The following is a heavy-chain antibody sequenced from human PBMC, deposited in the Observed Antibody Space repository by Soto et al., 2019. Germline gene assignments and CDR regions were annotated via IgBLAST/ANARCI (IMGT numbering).Heavy chain of an antibody. CDR1: GFTFSSYA. Sequence: GGSLRLSCAASGFTFSSYAMSWVRQAPGKGLEWVSAISGSGGSTYYADSVKGRFTISRDNSKNTLYLQMNSLRAEDRAVYYCAEVLSEVGATSYYWGQGTLVTVSS. D-gene: IGHD1-26*01. V-gene: IGHV3-23*01. J-gene: IGHJ4*02. CDR3: AEVLSEVGATSYY. CDR2: ISGSGGST.